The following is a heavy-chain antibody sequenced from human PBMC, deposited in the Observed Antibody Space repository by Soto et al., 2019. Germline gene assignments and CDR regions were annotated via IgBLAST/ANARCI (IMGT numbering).Heavy chain of an antibody. V-gene: IGHV4-59*01. CDR2: IYYSGST. CDR1: GGSISSYY. Sequence: PSETLSLTCTVSGGSISSYYWSWIRQPPGKGLEWIGYIYYSGSTNYNPSLKSRVTISVDTSKNHFSLKLSSVTAADTAVYYCARAAGGITGTPLWFDPWGQGTLVTVSS. D-gene: IGHD1-7*01. J-gene: IGHJ5*02. CDR3: ARAAGGITGTPLWFDP.